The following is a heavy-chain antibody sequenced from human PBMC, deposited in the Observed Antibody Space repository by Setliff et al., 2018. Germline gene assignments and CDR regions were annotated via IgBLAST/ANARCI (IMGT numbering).Heavy chain of an antibody. Sequence: PGGSLRLSCAASGFTFGSTAMHWVRQAPGKGLEWVALITFDGSNKYYTDSVKGRFTISRDISKNTLYLQMNSLRPEDTAVYYCAKDRGTGWYMVFNWGQGTLVTVS. CDR2: ITFDGSNK. CDR3: AKDRGTGWYMVFN. D-gene: IGHD6-19*01. J-gene: IGHJ4*02. V-gene: IGHV3-30-3*01. CDR1: GFTFGSTA.